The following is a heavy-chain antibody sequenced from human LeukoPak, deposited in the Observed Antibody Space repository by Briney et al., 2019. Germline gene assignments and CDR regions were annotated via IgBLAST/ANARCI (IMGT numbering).Heavy chain of an antibody. CDR2: ISSSSSYI. D-gene: IGHD6-19*01. J-gene: IGHJ6*02. CDR1: GFTFSSYS. V-gene: IGHV3-21*01. Sequence: GGSLRLSCAASGFTFSSYSMNWVRQAPGKGLEWVSSISSSSSYIYYADSVKGRFTISRDNAKNSLYLQMNSLRAEDTAVYYCARDWLGQWLVPGYYYYGMDVWGQGTTVTVSS. CDR3: ARDWLGQWLVPGYYYYGMDV.